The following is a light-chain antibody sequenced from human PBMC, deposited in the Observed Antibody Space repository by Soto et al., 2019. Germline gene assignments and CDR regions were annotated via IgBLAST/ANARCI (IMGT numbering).Light chain of an antibody. J-gene: IGKJ4*01. CDR2: DAS. CDR3: QQYGSFSPIT. CDR1: RSISNW. V-gene: IGKV1-5*01. Sequence: ASVGDRVTITCRASRSISNWLAWYQQRPGIAPKLLIFDASILQSGVPSRFSGSGSGTEFTLSISRLQTDDFATYYCQQYGSFSPITFGGGTKV.